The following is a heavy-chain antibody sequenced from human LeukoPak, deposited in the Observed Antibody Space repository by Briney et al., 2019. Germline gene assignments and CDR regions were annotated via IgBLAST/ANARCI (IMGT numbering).Heavy chain of an antibody. V-gene: IGHV3-7*01. J-gene: IGHJ6*03. CDR2: IKQDGSEK. CDR1: GFTFSSYW. CDR3: ARAGGGQGWYRQLIHYYYYYYMDV. Sequence: GGSLRLSCAASGFTFSSYWMSWVRQAPGKGLEWVANIKQDGSEKYYVDSVKGRFTISRDNAKNSLYLQMNSLRAEDTAVYYCARAGGGQGWYRQLIHYYYYYYMDVWGKGTTVTVSS. D-gene: IGHD6-19*01.